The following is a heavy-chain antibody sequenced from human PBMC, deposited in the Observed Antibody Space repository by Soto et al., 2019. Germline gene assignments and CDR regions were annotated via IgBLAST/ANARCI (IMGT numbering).Heavy chain of an antibody. V-gene: IGHV3-21*01. CDR3: ARDRAAAFDY. J-gene: IGHJ4*02. CDR1: GFTFSTYS. D-gene: IGHD6-13*01. Sequence: VGSLRLSCAASGFTFSTYSMNWVRQAPGKGLEWVSSISSTRGYINYADSVKGRFTISRDNAKNSLYLQMNSLRAEDTAVYYCARDRAAAFDYWGQGTLVTVSS. CDR2: ISSTRGYI.